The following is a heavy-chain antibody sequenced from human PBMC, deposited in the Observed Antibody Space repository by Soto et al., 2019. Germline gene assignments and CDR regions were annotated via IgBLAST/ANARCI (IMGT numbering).Heavy chain of an antibody. D-gene: IGHD2-2*01. CDR3: GRLRYCSSATCKYYFYYYGIDF. Sequence: PVGSLRLSCEASGFSFGSYSMNWVRQAPGKGLEWVSFIIGRGTTTYYADSVKGRFTVSRDNTKNSLSLEVNSLRDEDTAVYYYGRLRYCSSATCKYYFYYYGIDFLGQGTRVPVSS. J-gene: IGHJ6*02. CDR1: GFSFGSYS. CDR2: IIGRGTTT. V-gene: IGHV3-48*02.